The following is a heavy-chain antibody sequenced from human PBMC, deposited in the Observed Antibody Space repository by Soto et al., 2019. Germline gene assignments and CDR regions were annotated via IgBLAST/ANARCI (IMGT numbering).Heavy chain of an antibody. V-gene: IGHV3-21*01. CDR1: GFTFSSYS. Sequence: GGSLRLSCAASGFTFSSYSMNWVRQAPGKGLEWVSSISSSSSYIYYADSVKGRFTISRDNAKNSLYLQMNSLRAEDTAVYYCARDRRSEYSSPGHYYYYGMDVWGQGTTVTVSS. CDR3: ARDRRSEYSSPGHYYYYGMDV. D-gene: IGHD6-6*01. J-gene: IGHJ6*02. CDR2: ISSSSSYI.